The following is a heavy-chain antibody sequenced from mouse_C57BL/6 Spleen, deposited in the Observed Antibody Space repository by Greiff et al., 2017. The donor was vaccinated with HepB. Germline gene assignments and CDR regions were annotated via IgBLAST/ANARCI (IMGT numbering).Heavy chain of an antibody. D-gene: IGHD1-1*01. CDR2: IYPGDGDT. V-gene: IGHV1-82*01. CDR1: GYAFSSSW. CDR3: ARRDGNYYGSSYNFDY. J-gene: IGHJ2*01. Sequence: QVQLQQSGPELVKPGASVKISCKASGYAFSSSWMNWVKQRPGKGLEWIGRIYPGDGDTNYNGKFKGKATLTVDKSSSTAYMQLSSLTSEDSAVYYCARRDGNYYGSSYNFDYWGQGTTLTVSS.